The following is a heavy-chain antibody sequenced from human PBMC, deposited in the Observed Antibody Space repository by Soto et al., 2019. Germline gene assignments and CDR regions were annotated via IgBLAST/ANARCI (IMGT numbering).Heavy chain of an antibody. CDR1: GFSFSDYY. D-gene: IGHD2-2*01. CDR2: IRSSDNTR. Sequence: QVPLVESGGGLVKPGGSLRLSCAASGFSFSDYYMSWIRQAPGKGLEWVSYIRSSDNTRYYADSVKDRFTISRDNAKNSLFLQMNSLRAEDTAVYYCARGNALYDYWGQGTLVTVSS. V-gene: IGHV3-11*01. J-gene: IGHJ4*02. CDR3: ARGNALYDY.